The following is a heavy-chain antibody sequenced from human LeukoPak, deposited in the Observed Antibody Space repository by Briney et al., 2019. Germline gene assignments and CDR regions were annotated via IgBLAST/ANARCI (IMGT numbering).Heavy chain of an antibody. D-gene: IGHD2-2*01. CDR1: GYTFTGYY. CDR3: ARGRGDIVVVPAAILRLADY. CDR2: ISAYNGNT. V-gene: IGHV1-18*04. J-gene: IGHJ4*02. Sequence: ASVKVSCMASGYTFTGYYMHWVRQAPGQGLEWMGWISAYNGNTNYAQKLQGRVTMTTDTSTSTAYMELRSLRSDDTAVYYCARGRGDIVVVPAAILRLADYWGEGTLVTVSS.